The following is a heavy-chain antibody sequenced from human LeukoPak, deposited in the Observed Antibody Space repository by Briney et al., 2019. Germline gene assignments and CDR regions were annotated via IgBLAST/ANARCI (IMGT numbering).Heavy chain of an antibody. CDR1: GYTFTSYD. D-gene: IGHD6-6*01. CDR2: MNPNSGNT. J-gene: IGHJ4*02. Sequence: ASVKVSCKASGYTFTSYDINWVRQATGQGLEWMGWMNPNSGNTGYAQKFQGRVTMTRNTSISTAYMELSSLRSEDTAVYYCARGRGIAARSRYYFDYWGQGTLVTDSS. CDR3: ARGRGIAARSRYYFDY. V-gene: IGHV1-8*01.